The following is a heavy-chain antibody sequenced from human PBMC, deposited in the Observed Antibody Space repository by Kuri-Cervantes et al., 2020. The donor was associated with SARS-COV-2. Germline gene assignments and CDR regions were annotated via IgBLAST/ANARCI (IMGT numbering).Heavy chain of an antibody. Sequence: GGSLRLSCAASGFTFRSYGMHWVRQAPGKGLEWVAVISYDGSNKYYADSVKGRFTISRYNSKNTLYLQMNSRRAEDASVYYCAKARAEYYNFWSCSIKIYYYYGMYVWGQGNTVTVSS. V-gene: IGHV3-30*18. D-gene: IGHD3-3*01. CDR1: GFTFRSYG. CDR3: AKARAEYYNFWSCSIKIYYYYGMYV. CDR2: ISYDGSNK. J-gene: IGHJ6*02.